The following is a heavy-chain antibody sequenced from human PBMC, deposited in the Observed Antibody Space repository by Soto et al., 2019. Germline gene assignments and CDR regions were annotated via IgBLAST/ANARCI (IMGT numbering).Heavy chain of an antibody. CDR3: AKDRSVDTRDWFDP. CDR1: GFTFGTYA. D-gene: IGHD5-18*01. V-gene: IGHV3-23*01. CDR2: ISGSGGST. J-gene: IGHJ5*02. Sequence: GGSLRLSCAASGFTFGTYAMNWVRQAPGKGLEWVSGISGSGGSTYYTDSVKGRFTISRDNSKNTLYLQMNSLRADDTAVYFCAKDRSVDTRDWFDPWGQGTLVTVSS.